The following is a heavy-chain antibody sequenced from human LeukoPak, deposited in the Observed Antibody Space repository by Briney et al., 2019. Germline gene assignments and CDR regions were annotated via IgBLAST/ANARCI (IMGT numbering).Heavy chain of an antibody. CDR2: IRYDGSNK. Sequence: GGSLRLSCAASGFTLSSYGMHWVRQAPGKGLEWVAFIRYDGSNKYYADSVKGRFTLSRDNSENMVHLQMNSLRVDDTAVYYCVRDPFDSSGHDQGAYWGQGALDTVSS. D-gene: IGHD3-22*01. J-gene: IGHJ4*02. CDR3: VRDPFDSSGHDQGAY. CDR1: GFTLSSYG. V-gene: IGHV3-30*02.